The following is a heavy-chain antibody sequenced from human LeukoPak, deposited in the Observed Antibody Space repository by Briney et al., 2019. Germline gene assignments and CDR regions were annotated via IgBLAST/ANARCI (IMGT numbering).Heavy chain of an antibody. CDR3: ARDKYGDYVIDY. J-gene: IGHJ4*02. CDR1: GFTFSSYS. D-gene: IGHD4-17*01. V-gene: IGHV3-21*01. Sequence: GRSLRLPCAASGFTFSSYSMNWVRQAPGKGLEWVSSISSSSSYIYYADSVKGRFIISRDNAKNSLYLQMNSLRAEDTAVYYCARDKYGDYVIDYWGQGTLVTVSS. CDR2: ISSSSSYI.